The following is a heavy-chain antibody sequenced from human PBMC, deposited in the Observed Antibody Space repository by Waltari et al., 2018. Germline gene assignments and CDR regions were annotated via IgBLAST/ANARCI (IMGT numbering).Heavy chain of an antibody. CDR3: ARVGGRWELLLNY. CDR2: INPNSGGT. J-gene: IGHJ4*02. V-gene: IGHV1-2*02. Sequence: QVQPVQAGAEVKKPGASVKVSCKASGYTFTASYMHWVGQAPGQGLEWMGWINPNSGGTNYAQKFQGRVTMTRDTSISTAYMELSRLRSDDTAVYYCARVGGRWELLLNYWGQGTLVTVSS. D-gene: IGHD1-26*01. CDR1: GYTFTASY.